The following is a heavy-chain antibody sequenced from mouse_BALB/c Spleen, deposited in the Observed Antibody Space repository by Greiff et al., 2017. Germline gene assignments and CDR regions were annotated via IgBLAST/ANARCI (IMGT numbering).Heavy chain of an antibody. CDR2: IYPGTGST. Sequence: QVQLKQSGAELVRPGASVKLSCKTSGYSFTSYWIHWVKQTPGEGLEWIARIYPGTGSTYYNEKFKGKATLTADKASSTTYMQLSSLKAEDSAVYYCTRELTGTMDYWGQGTTLTVSS. CDR1: GYSFTSYW. CDR3: TRELTGTMDY. D-gene: IGHD4-1*01. J-gene: IGHJ2*01. V-gene: IGHV1-76*01.